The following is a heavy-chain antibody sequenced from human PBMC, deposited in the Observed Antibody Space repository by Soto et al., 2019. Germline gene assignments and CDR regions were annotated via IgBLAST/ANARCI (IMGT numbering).Heavy chain of an antibody. D-gene: IGHD4-17*01. V-gene: IGHV2-70*11. CDR1: GFSLTNTGMC. CDR3: AREDTVTTDDEGFDF. CDR2: IDWDGDK. J-gene: IGHJ3*01. Sequence: SGPTLVNPTQTLTLTRTFSGFSLTNTGMCVSWIRQPPGKALEWLARIDWDGDKSYSPSLKTRLTISRDTSKNQVVLTMTNMDPVDTGTYFCAREDTVTTDDEGFDFWGQGTKVTVSS.